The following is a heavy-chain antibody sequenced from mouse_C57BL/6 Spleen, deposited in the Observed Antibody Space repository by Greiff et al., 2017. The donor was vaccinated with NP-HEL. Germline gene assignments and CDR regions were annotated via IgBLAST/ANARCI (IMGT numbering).Heavy chain of an antibody. CDR3: ARGNGPYWYFDV. CDR1: GYTFTSYW. V-gene: IGHV1-64*01. J-gene: IGHJ1*03. D-gene: IGHD1-1*02. CDR2: IHPNSGST. Sequence: QVQLQQSGAELVKPGASVKLSCKASGYTFTSYWMHWVKQRPGQGLEWIGMIHPNSGSTNYNEKFKSKATLTVDKSSSTAYMQLSSLTSEDSAVYYCARGNGPYWYFDVWGTRTTVTVSS.